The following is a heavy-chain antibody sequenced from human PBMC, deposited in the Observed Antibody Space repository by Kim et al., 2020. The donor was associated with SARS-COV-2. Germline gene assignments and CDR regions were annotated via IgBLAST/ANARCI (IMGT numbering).Heavy chain of an antibody. CDR3: ARSSTGANAFDI. V-gene: IGHV4-34*01. Sequence: SETLSLTCAVYGGSFSGYYWSWVRQPPGKELEWIGEINHSGSSNYNPSLKSRVTISLDTSNNQFSLKLRSVTAADTAVYYCARSSTGANAFDIWGQGTMVTVSS. CDR1: GGSFSGYY. J-gene: IGHJ3*02. D-gene: IGHD7-27*01. CDR2: INHSGSS.